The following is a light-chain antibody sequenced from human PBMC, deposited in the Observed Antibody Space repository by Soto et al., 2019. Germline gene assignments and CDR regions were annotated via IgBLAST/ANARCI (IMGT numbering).Light chain of an antibody. CDR3: QQYDTLPPLT. V-gene: IGKV1-33*01. CDR2: DAS. J-gene: IGKJ4*01. CDR1: QDISNY. Sequence: DIQMTQSPSSLSASVGDRVTITCQASQDISNYLNWYQQKPGKAPKLLIFDASTLQIGVSSRFSGSGSGTDFTFTISSLQPEDLATYFCQQYDTLPPLTFGGGTRVEIK.